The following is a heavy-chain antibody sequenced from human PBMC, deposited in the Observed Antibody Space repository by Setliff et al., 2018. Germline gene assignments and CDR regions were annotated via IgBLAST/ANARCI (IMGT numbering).Heavy chain of an antibody. D-gene: IGHD4-4*01. CDR1: GYTFTTNW. CDR2: IYPGDSDT. CDR3: ARDSNYEGAYDY. Sequence: GESLKISCKGSGYTFTTNWIAWVRQMPGKGLEWMGIIYPGDSDTRYRPSFQGQVTISVDKSISTAYLQWSSLKASDTAMYYCARDSNYEGAYDYWGQGTLVTVSS. V-gene: IGHV5-51*01. J-gene: IGHJ4*02.